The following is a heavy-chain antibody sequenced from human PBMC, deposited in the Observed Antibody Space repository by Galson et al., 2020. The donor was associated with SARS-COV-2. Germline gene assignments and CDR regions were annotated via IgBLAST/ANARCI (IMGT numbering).Heavy chain of an antibody. Sequence: GGSLRLSCAASGFTFSSYSMNWVRQAPGKGLEWVSSISSSSSYIYYADSVKGRFTISRDNAKNSLYLQMNSLRAKDTAVYYCARDRGISDAFDIWGQGTMVTVSS. CDR3: ARDRGISDAFDI. CDR1: GFTFSSYS. CDR2: ISSSSSYI. V-gene: IGHV3-21*01. D-gene: IGHD1-26*01. J-gene: IGHJ3*02.